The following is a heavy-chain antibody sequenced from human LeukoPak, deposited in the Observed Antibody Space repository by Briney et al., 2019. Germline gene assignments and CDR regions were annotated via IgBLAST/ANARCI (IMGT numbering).Heavy chain of an antibody. V-gene: IGHV4-59*01. CDR3: ARGGFYHDSSLFDY. CDR2: IYYSGST. D-gene: IGHD3-22*01. Sequence: PSETLSLTCTVSGGSISSYYWSWIRQPPGKGLEWIGYIYYSGSTNYNPSLKSRVTISVDTSKNQFSLKLSSVTAADTAVYYCARGGFYHDSSLFDYWGQGTLVTVSS. CDR1: GGSISSYY. J-gene: IGHJ4*02.